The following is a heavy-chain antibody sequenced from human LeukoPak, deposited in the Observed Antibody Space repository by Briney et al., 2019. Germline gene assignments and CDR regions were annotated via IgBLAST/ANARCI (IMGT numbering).Heavy chain of an antibody. CDR1: GYTFTSYG. D-gene: IGHD2-2*02. Sequence: GASVNVSCKASGYTFTSYGISWVRQAPGQGLEWMGWINPDSGGTNYAQKFQGRVTMTRDTSISTAYLELSSLRSDDTAVYYCVRDWAEIPATINFDYWGQGTLVTVSS. V-gene: IGHV1-2*02. CDR3: VRDWAEIPATINFDY. J-gene: IGHJ4*02. CDR2: INPDSGGT.